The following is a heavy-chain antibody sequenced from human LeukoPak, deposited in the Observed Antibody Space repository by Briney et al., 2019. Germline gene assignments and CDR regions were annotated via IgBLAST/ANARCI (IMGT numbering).Heavy chain of an antibody. CDR1: GYSISCGDNY. J-gene: IGHJ4*02. CDR3: ARASYSYDINGWVPFDY. D-gene: IGHD3-22*01. V-gene: IGHV4-61*02. Sequence: KSSDPLSLTCTVSGYSISCGDNYFRWIRRPAGKGLGWIGRLYTSGSTNYPPSLKSQVTISGDTSKNHCSLRINSVNAADTAVYYCARASYSYDINGWVPFDYWGQGTLVTVSS. CDR2: LYTSGST.